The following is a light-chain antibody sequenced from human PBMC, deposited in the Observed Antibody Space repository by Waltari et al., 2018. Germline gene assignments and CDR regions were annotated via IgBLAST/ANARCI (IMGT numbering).Light chain of an antibody. CDR2: AAS. CDR3: QQYNTWPYT. CDR1: QSIRSN. Sequence: EIVMTQSPATLSVSPGERGTLSCRASQSIRSNLACYQQKPGQAPRLLIYAASSRATGIPARFSGTGSGTEFTLTINSLQSEDFAVYYCQQYNTWPYTFGQGTKLEIK. J-gene: IGKJ2*01. V-gene: IGKV3-15*01.